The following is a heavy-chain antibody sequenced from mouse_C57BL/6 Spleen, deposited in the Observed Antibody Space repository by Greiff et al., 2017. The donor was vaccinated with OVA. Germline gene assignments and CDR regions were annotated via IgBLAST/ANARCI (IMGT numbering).Heavy chain of an antibody. J-gene: IGHJ4*01. V-gene: IGHV1-80*01. CDR3: ARSGYSKYYYAMDY. Sequence: VQLQQSGAELVKPGASVKISCKASGYAFSSYWMNWVKQRPGKGLEWIGQIYPGDGDTNYNGKFKGKATLTADKSSSTAYMQLSSLTSEDSAVYFCARSGYSKYYYAMDYWGQGTSVTVSS. D-gene: IGHD2-5*01. CDR2: IYPGDGDT. CDR1: GYAFSSYW.